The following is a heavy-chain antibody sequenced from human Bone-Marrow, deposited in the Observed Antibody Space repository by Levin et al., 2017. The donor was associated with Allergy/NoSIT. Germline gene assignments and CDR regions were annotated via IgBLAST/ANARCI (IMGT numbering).Heavy chain of an antibody. D-gene: IGHD3-22*01. CDR1: GFTFSSYS. J-gene: IGHJ4*02. Sequence: AGGSLRLSCAASGFTFSSYSMIWVRQAPGKGLEWVSYISSSSNTIFYADSVKGRFTISRDSAKHSLYLQMNSLRDEDTAVYYCARDRLTYYYDSSAYYVDYWGQGTLVTVSS. V-gene: IGHV3-48*02. CDR3: ARDRLTYYYDSSAYYVDY. CDR2: ISSSSNTI.